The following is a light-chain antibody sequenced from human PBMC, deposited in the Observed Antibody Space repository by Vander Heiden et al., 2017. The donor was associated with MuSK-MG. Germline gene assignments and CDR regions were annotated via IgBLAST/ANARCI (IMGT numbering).Light chain of an antibody. CDR1: QSISSY. CDR2: AAS. V-gene: IGKV1-39*01. CDR3: QQSDSTPRYT. Sequence: DIQMTQSPSSLSASVGDRVTITCRASQSISSYLNWYQQKPGKAPKLLIYAASSLQSGVPSRFSGSGYGTDFTLTISSRQPEDFAPYYCQQSDSTPRYTFGQGTKLEIK. J-gene: IGKJ2*01.